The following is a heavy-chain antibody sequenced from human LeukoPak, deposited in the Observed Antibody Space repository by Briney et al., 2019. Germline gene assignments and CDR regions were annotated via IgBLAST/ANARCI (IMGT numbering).Heavy chain of an antibody. J-gene: IGHJ4*02. Sequence: KTSETLSLTCTVSGDSISSYYWSWIRQPPGKGLEWIGYIYYSGSTNYNPSLKSRVTISVDTSKNQFSLKLSSVTAADTAVYYCARGGEPFDYWGQGTLVTVSS. V-gene: IGHV4-59*01. CDR3: ARGGEPFDY. CDR2: IYYSGST. CDR1: GDSISSYY. D-gene: IGHD3-16*01.